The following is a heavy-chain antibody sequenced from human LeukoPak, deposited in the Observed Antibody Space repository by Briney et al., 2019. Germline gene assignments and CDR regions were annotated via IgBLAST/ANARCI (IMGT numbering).Heavy chain of an antibody. CDR3: AKYPRHCGGDCYSDFDS. CDR1: RFTFNTYA. D-gene: IGHD2-21*02. CDR2: ISGSGGST. J-gene: IGHJ4*02. V-gene: IGHV3-23*01. Sequence: GGSLRLSCAASRFTFNTYAMSWVRQAPGKGPEWVSAISGSGGSTNYADSVKGRFTISRDDSKNTLYLQMNSLRAEDTAVYYCAKYPRHCGGDCYSDFDSWGQGTLVTVSS.